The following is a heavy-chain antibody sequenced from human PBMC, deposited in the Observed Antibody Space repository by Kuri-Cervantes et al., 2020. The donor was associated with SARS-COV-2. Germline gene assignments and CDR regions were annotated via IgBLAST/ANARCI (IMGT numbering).Heavy chain of an antibody. CDR3: ASLRPNYNWNYEEGPRYYYYMDV. CDR2: NSSSSSTI. V-gene: IGHV3-48*01. D-gene: IGHD1-7*01. CDR1: GVSISSGGYY. J-gene: IGHJ6*03. Sequence: GTLSLTCTVSGVSISSGGYYWNWIRQAPGKGLEWVSYNSSSSSTIYYADSVKGRFTISRDNAKNSLYLQMNSLRAEDTAVYYCASLRPNYNWNYEEGPRYYYYMDVWGKGTTVTVAS.